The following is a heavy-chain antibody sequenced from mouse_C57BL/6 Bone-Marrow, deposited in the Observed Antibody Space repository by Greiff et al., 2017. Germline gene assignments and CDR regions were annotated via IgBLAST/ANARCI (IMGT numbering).Heavy chain of an antibody. V-gene: IGHV1-15*01. J-gene: IGHJ2*01. Sequence: QVQLQQSGAELVRPGASVTLSCKASGYTFTDYEMHWVKQTPVHGLEWIGAIDPETGGTAYNQKFKGKAILTADKSSSTADMELRSLTSEDSAVYYCTRSPDYWGQGTTLTVSS. CDR2: IDPETGGT. CDR3: TRSPDY. CDR1: GYTFTDYE.